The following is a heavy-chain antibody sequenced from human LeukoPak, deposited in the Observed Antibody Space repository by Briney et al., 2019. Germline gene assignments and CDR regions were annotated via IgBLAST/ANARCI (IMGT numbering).Heavy chain of an antibody. Sequence: GGSLRLSCAASEFSISNSAMSWVRQAPGKGLEWVSLIIASSGSTFYADSVKGRFTISRDNSKDTLFLQMDSLRAEDTAVYYCAKIRSEVVVAATNYWSQGTLVSVSS. CDR1: EFSISNSA. J-gene: IGHJ4*02. CDR3: AKIRSEVVVAATNY. CDR2: IIASSGST. V-gene: IGHV3-23*01. D-gene: IGHD2-15*01.